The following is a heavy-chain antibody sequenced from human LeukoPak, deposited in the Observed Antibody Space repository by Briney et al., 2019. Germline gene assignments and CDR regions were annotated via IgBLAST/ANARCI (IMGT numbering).Heavy chain of an antibody. D-gene: IGHD3-22*01. Sequence: SETLSLTCTVSGGSISSYYWSWIRQPPGKGLEWIGYIYYSGSTNYNPSLKSRVTISVDTSRNQFSLKLSSVTAADTAVYYCARVSRYYYDSSGYNENWFDPWGQGTLVTVSS. CDR3: ARVSRYYYDSSGYNENWFDP. J-gene: IGHJ5*02. V-gene: IGHV4-59*12. CDR1: GGSISSYY. CDR2: IYYSGST.